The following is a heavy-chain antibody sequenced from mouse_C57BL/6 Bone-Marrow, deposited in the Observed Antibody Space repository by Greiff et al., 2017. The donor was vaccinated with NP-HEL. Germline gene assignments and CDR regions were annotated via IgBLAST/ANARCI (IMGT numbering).Heavy chain of an antibody. D-gene: IGHD1-1*01. Sequence: VQLQQSGAELVRPGASVTLSCKASGYTFTDYEMHWVKQTPVHGLEWIGAIDPETGGTAYNQKFKGKAILTADKSSSTAYMELRSLTSEDSAVYYCTRSNYGGMDYWGQGTSVTVSS. CDR1: GYTFTDYE. J-gene: IGHJ4*01. CDR3: TRSNYGGMDY. V-gene: IGHV1-15*01. CDR2: IDPETGGT.